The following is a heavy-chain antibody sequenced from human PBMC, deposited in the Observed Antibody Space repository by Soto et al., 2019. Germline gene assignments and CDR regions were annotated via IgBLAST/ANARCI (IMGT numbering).Heavy chain of an antibody. V-gene: IGHV4-34*01. D-gene: IGHD4-17*01. Sequence: SETLSLTCAVYGGSFSGYYWSWIRQPPGKGLEWIGEINHSGSTNYNPSLKSRVTISVDTSKNQFSLKLSSVTAADTAVYYCARHGYYGDHDFVGEFDPWGQGTLVTVSS. CDR3: ARHGYYGDHDFVGEFDP. CDR2: INHSGST. J-gene: IGHJ5*02. CDR1: GGSFSGYY.